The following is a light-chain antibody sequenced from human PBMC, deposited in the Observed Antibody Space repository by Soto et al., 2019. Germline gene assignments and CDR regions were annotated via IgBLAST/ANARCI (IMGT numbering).Light chain of an antibody. CDR1: SSNIGSNT. Sequence: QSVLTQPLSASASPGQRVTISCSGGSSNIGSNTVAWYQHLPGTAPPRLIFTAGQRPSGVPGRFSGSKSGTSASLAISGLQSEDEADYFCCSYAGGYTYLFGTGTKLTVL. CDR3: CSYAGGYTYL. J-gene: IGLJ1*01. V-gene: IGLV1-44*01. CDR2: TAG.